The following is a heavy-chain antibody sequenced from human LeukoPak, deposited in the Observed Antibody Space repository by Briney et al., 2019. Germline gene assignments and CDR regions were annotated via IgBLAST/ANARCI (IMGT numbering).Heavy chain of an antibody. J-gene: IGHJ5*02. V-gene: IGHV1-18*01. CDR2: ISAYNGNT. CDR3: ARDSPSNIVGATTWFDP. D-gene: IGHD1-26*01. CDR1: GGTFSSYG. Sequence: ASVKVSCKASGGTFSSYGISWVRQAPGQGLEWMGWISAYNGNTNYAQKLQGRVTMTTDTSTSTAYMELRSLRSDDTAVYYCARDSPSNIVGATTWFDPWGQGTLVTVSS.